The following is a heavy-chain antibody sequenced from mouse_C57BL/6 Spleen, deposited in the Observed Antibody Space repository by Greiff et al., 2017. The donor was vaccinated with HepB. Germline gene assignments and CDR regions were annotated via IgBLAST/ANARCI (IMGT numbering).Heavy chain of an antibody. V-gene: IGHV1-50*01. CDR2: IDPSDSYT. CDR1: GYTFTSYW. J-gene: IGHJ2*01. Sequence: QVQLKQPGAELVKPGASVKLSCKASGYTFTSYWMQWVKQRPGQGLEWIGEIDPSDSYTNYNQKFKGKATLTVDTSSSTAYMQLSSLTSEDSAVYYCAREDGYFDYWGQGTTLTVSS. CDR3: AREDGYFDY.